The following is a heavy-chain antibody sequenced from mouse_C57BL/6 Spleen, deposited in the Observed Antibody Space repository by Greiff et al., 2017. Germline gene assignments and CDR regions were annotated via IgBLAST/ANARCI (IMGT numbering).Heavy chain of an antibody. CDR1: GYAFSSYW. CDR2: IYPGDGDT. CDR3: ARNEAGWFAY. Sequence: VQLVESGAELVKPGASVKISCKASGYAFSSYWMNWVKQRPGKGLEWIGQIYPGDGDTNSNGKFKGKATLTADKSSSTAYMQLSSLTSEDSAVYFCARNEAGWFAYWGQGTLVTVSA. V-gene: IGHV1-80*01. J-gene: IGHJ3*01.